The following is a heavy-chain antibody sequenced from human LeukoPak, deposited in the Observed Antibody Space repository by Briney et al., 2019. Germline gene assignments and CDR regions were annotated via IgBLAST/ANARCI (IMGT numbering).Heavy chain of an antibody. J-gene: IGHJ1*01. V-gene: IGHV3-23*01. D-gene: IGHD3-22*01. CDR2: ITPNADRA. Sequence: PGGSLRLTCAASGFTFGSYGMSWVRQAPGKGLEWVSFITPNADRAAYADSVEGRFTISRDNPRNTRYMQMNSLRDEDTAVYYCAIMHGYYDGSGYWVQWGQGTLVTVSS. CDR1: GFTFGSYG. CDR3: AIMHGYYDGSGYWVQ.